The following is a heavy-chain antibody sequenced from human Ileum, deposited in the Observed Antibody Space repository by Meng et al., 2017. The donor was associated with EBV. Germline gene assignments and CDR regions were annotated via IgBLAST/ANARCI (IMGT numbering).Heavy chain of an antibody. J-gene: IGHJ4*02. CDR1: GGSIRSYY. V-gene: IGHV4-59*08. D-gene: IGHD2-15*01. CDR2: IYYSGST. CDR3: ARGGWSLDY. Sequence: QVQRAESGPGTVKPSESLSRTCTTPGGSIRSYYWSLIRPPPGKGLEWIEYIYYSGSTNYHPSLKSRVTISVDTSKNQLSLNLSSVPAADTAVYYCARGGWSLDYWGQGTLVTVSS.